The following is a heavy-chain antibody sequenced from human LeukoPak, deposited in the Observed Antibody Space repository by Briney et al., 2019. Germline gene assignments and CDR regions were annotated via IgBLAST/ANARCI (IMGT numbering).Heavy chain of an antibody. CDR3: ARSYRYSSGWANAFDI. Sequence: GASVKVSCKASGYTFTGYYMHWVRQAPGQGLEWMGWINPNSGGTNYAQKFQGRVTMTRDTSISTAYMELSRLRSDDTAVYYCARSYRYSSGWANAFDIWGQGTMVTVSS. CDR2: INPNSGGT. J-gene: IGHJ3*02. V-gene: IGHV1-2*02. D-gene: IGHD6-19*01. CDR1: GYTFTGYY.